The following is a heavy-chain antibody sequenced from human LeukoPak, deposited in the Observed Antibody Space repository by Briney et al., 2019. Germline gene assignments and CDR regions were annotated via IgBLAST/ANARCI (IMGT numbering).Heavy chain of an antibody. Sequence: PGGSLRLSCAASGFTFSSYAMSWVRQAPGKGLEWVSAISGSGGSTYYADSVKGRFTISRDNSKNTLYLQMNSLRAEDTAVYYCATYYDFWSGAVHYFDYWGQGTLVTVSS. D-gene: IGHD3-3*01. CDR2: ISGSGGST. CDR3: ATYYDFWSGAVHYFDY. J-gene: IGHJ4*02. V-gene: IGHV3-23*01. CDR1: GFTFSSYA.